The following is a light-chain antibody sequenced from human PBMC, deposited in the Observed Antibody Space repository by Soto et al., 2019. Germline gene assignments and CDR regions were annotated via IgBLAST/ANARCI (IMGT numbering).Light chain of an antibody. V-gene: IGKV1-5*03. CDR3: PHYDSYSEA. CDR1: QSISSW. J-gene: IGKJ1*01. CDR2: KAS. Sequence: EIHIPEYPSSLFASVGNRVTITSRASQSISSWLAWYQQKPGKAPKLLIYKASTLKSGVPSRFSGSGSGTEFTLTISSLQPDDFATYYCPHYDSYSEAFGQGTKVDIK.